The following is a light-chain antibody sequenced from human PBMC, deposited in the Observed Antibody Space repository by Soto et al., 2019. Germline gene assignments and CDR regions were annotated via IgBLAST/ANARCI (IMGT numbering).Light chain of an antibody. CDR2: GAS. CDR1: LSFSTN. J-gene: IGKJ2*01. CDR3: QQYNYRPPYT. V-gene: IGKV3-15*01. Sequence: ETVMTPSPATLSMSPGERVNRCCRASLSFSTNVAWYQQKPCQAPMLLIHGASTRATGIPHRFSGSGYATEFTLTIRSLQTQDFAVYYCQQYNYRPPYTFGQGTKREMK.